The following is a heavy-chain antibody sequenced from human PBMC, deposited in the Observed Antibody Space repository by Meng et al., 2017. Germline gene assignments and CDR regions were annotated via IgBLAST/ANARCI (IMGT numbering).Heavy chain of an antibody. V-gene: IGHV4-59*01. CDR3: ARATFHDYSNEIGGNYMGFDP. CDR1: GGSISSYY. Sequence: SETLSLTCTVSGGSISSYYWSWIRQPPGKGLEWIGYIYYSGSTNYNPSLKSRVTISVDTSKNQFSLKLSSVTAAETAVYYCARATFHDYSNEIGGNYMGFDPWGQGTLVTVSS. D-gene: IGHD4-11*01. J-gene: IGHJ5*02. CDR2: IYYSGST.